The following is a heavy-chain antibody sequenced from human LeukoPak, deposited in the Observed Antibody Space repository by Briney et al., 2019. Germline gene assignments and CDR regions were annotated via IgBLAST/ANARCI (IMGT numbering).Heavy chain of an antibody. V-gene: IGHV3-7*01. Sequence: GGSLRLSCAASGFTFSSYWMSWVRQAPGKGLEWVANIKQDGSEKYYVASVKGRFTISRDNAKNSLYLQMNSLRAEDTAVYYCATGALTGYVLDYWGQGTLVTVSS. D-gene: IGHD3-9*01. J-gene: IGHJ4*02. CDR3: ATGALTGYVLDY. CDR2: IKQDGSEK. CDR1: GFTFSSYW.